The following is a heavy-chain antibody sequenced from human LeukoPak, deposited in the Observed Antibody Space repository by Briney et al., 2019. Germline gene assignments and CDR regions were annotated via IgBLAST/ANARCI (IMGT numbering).Heavy chain of an antibody. D-gene: IGHD2-2*01. V-gene: IGHV4-39*02. CDR1: GGSISSSTYY. CDR2: VSYSGTT. CDR3: ARETPAVRNNCFDP. Sequence: PSETLSLTCTDSGGSISSSTYYWGWVRQPPGKGLEWIGSVSYSGTTYYNTSLRSRVTISIDTSRNQFSLKVTSVTAADTAVYYCARETPAVRNNCFDPWGQGTLVTVSS. J-gene: IGHJ5*02.